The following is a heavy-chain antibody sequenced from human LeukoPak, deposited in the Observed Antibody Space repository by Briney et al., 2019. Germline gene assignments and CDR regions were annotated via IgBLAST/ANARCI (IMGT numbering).Heavy chain of an antibody. J-gene: IGHJ3*02. CDR1: GFTFINYW. Sequence: PGGSLRLSCAASGFTFINYWMHWVRQAPGKGLVWVSRVNSDGSATSYADSVKGRFTISRDNAKNTLYLQMNSLRAEDTAVYYCARDQAGAFDIWGQGTMVTVSS. CDR2: VNSDGSAT. D-gene: IGHD3-10*01. V-gene: IGHV3-74*01. CDR3: ARDQAGAFDI.